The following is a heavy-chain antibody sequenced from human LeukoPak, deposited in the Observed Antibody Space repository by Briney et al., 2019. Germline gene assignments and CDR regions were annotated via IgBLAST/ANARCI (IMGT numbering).Heavy chain of an antibody. CDR3: ARVSATPGPDAFDI. D-gene: IGHD6-25*01. Sequence: ASVKVSCKASGGTFSSYAISWVRQAPGQGLEWMGGIIPIFGTANYAQKFQGRVTITTDESTSTAYMELSSLRSEDTAVYYCARVSATPGPDAFDIWGQGTMVTVSS. V-gene: IGHV1-69*05. CDR1: GGTFSSYA. J-gene: IGHJ3*02. CDR2: IIPIFGTA.